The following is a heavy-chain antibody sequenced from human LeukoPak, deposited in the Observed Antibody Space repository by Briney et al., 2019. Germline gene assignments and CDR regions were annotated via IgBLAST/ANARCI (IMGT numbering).Heavy chain of an antibody. CDR1: GFTFSSDS. J-gene: IGHJ4*02. V-gene: IGHV3-48*01. CDR3: ARDPNRNLWFGELDDY. Sequence: GGCLRLSCAASGFTFSSDSINSARLARGKGLEWVSYISSSSSTIYYADSVKGRFTISRDNAKNSLYLQMNSLRAEDTAVYYCARDPNRNLWFGELDDYWGQGTLVTVSS. CDR2: ISSSSSTI. D-gene: IGHD3-10*01.